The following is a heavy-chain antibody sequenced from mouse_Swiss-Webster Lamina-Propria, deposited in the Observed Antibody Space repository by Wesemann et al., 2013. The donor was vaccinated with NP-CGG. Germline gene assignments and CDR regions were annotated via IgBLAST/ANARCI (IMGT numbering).Heavy chain of an antibody. Sequence: GRFTISRDNARNILYLQMSSLRSEDTAMYYCARYDYFAYWGQGTLVTVSA. D-gene: IGHD2-4*01. CDR3: ARYDYFAY. J-gene: IGHJ3*01. V-gene: IGHV5-6-5*01.